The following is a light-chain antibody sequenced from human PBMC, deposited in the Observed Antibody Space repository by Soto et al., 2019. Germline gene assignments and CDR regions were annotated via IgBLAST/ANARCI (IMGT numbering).Light chain of an antibody. CDR2: EDT. J-gene: IGLJ3*02. CDR3: CSYVGSHWV. V-gene: IGLV2-23*01. CDR1: SSDVGTYNL. Sequence: QSVLTQPASVSGSPGQSITISCTGPSSDVGTYNLVSWYQQHPDKAPKLMIYEDTKRPSGLSNRFSGSKSGNTASLTISGLQAGDEAEYYCCSYVGSHWVFGGGTQLTVL.